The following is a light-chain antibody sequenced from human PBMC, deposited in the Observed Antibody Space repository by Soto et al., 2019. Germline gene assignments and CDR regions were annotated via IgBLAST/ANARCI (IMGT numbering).Light chain of an antibody. V-gene: IGKV1-33*01. J-gene: IGKJ5*01. CDR3: QQFDNFPRAIT. CDR2: GAS. CDR1: QDISNY. Sequence: DIQMTQSPSSLSASVGDRVTITCQASQDISNYLNWYQQKPGKVPKLLIYGASNLETGVPSRFTGSGSGTDFTFTISSLQPEDIATYYCQQFDNFPRAITFGQGTRLERK.